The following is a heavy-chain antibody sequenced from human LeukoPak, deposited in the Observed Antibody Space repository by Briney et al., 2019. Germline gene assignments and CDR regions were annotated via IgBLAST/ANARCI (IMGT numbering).Heavy chain of an antibody. CDR3: ASSADYDFWSGYLNWFDP. V-gene: IGHV4-38-2*01. Sequence: PSETLSLTCAVSGYSISSGYYWGRIRQPPGKGLEWIGSIYHSGSTYYNPSLKSRVTISVDTSKNQFSLKLSSVNAADTAVYYCASSADYDFWSGYLNWFDPWGQGTLVTVSS. CDR2: IYHSGST. J-gene: IGHJ5*02. D-gene: IGHD3-3*01. CDR1: GYSISSGYY.